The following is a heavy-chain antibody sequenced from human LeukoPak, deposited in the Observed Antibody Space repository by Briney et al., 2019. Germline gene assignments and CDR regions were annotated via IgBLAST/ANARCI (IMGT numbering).Heavy chain of an antibody. J-gene: IGHJ4*02. CDR1: GFTFSSYG. CDR2: IWYDGSNK. D-gene: IGHD4-17*01. Sequence: GGSLRLSCAASGFTFSSYGMHWVRQAPGKGLERVAVIWYDGSNKYYADSVKGRFTIYRDNCKNTLYLQMNSLRAEDTAVYYRARDGDPTTVTPDYWGQGTLVTVSS. V-gene: IGHV3-33*01. CDR3: ARDGDPTTVTPDY.